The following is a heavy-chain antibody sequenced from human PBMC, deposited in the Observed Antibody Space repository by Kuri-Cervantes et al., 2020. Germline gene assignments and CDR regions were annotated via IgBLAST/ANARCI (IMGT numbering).Heavy chain of an antibody. V-gene: IGHV3-66*01. CDR2: MNSGGGT. Sequence: GGSLRLSCAASGISVSNTYMNWVRQAPGKGLEWVSGMNSGGGTNYADSVKGRFTISRDDSKNTLYLQMNSLRAEDTAVYYCARDFRYGSGSYSHDAFDIWGQGTMVTVSS. CDR3: ARDFRYGSGSYSHDAFDI. CDR1: GISVSNTY. D-gene: IGHD3-10*01. J-gene: IGHJ3*02.